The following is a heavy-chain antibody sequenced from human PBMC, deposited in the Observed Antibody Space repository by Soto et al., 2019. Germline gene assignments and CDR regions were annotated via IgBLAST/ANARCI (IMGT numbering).Heavy chain of an antibody. V-gene: IGHV3-23*01. Sequence: EVQLLESGGGLVQPGGSLRLSCAASGFTFSSYAMSWVRQAPGKGLEWVSAISGSGGSTYYADSVKGRFTISRDNSKNTLYLQMNSLRAEDTAVYYCANGRGSSSWNYYYYGMDVWGQGTTVTVSS. D-gene: IGHD6-13*01. CDR3: ANGRGSSSWNYYYYGMDV. CDR1: GFTFSSYA. CDR2: ISGSGGST. J-gene: IGHJ6*02.